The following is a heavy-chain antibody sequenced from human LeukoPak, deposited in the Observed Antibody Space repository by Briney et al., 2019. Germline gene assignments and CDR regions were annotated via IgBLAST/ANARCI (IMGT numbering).Heavy chain of an antibody. J-gene: IGHJ3*02. Sequence: ASVKVSCKASGYTFTSYYMHWVRQAPGQGLEWMGIINPGGGSTSYAQKFQGRVTMTRDMSTSTVYMELSSLRSEDTAVYYCARTYYYDSSGPGAFDIWGQGTMVTVSS. D-gene: IGHD3-22*01. CDR1: GYTFTSYY. CDR2: INPGGGST. CDR3: ARTYYYDSSGPGAFDI. V-gene: IGHV1-46*01.